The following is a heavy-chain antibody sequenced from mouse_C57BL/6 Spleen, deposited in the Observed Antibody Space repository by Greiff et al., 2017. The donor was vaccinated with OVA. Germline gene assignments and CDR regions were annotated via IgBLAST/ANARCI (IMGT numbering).Heavy chain of an antibody. D-gene: IGHD1-1*01. V-gene: IGHV5-17*01. CDR1: GFTFSDYG. Sequence: VQLKESGGGLVKPGGSLKLSCAASGFTFSDYGMHWVRQAPEKGLEWVAYISSGSSTIYYADTVKGRVTISRDNAKNTLFLQMTSLRSEDTAMYYCAKATVVPRHYYAMDYWGQGTSVTVSS. J-gene: IGHJ4*01. CDR3: AKATVVPRHYYAMDY. CDR2: ISSGSSTI.